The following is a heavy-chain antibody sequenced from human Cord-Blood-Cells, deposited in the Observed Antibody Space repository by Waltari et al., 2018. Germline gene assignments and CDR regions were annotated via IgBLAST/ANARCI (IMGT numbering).Heavy chain of an antibody. J-gene: IGHJ4*02. CDR3: ARHTTLGAVAGTAFDY. Sequence: QLQLQESGPGLVKPSETLSLTCTVSGGSISSSSYYWGWIRQPPGKGLEWSGSIYYSGSTYYNPSLKSRVTISVDTSKNQFSMKLSSVTAADTAVYYCARHTTLGAVAGTAFDYWGQGTLVTVSS. D-gene: IGHD6-19*01. V-gene: IGHV4-39*01. CDR1: GGSISSSSYY. CDR2: IYYSGST.